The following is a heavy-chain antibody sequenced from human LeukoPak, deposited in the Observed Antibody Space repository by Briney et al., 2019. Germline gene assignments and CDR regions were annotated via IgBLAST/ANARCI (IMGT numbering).Heavy chain of an antibody. CDR3: AKRAGYSSAWNAADY. D-gene: IGHD6-19*01. CDR2: IGGSGGNT. CDR1: GFTFSNYA. J-gene: IGHJ4*02. Sequence: GGSLRLSCAASGFTFSNYAMSWVRQAPGKGLEWVSVIGGSGGNTYYADSVKGRFTISRDNAKNTLYLQMNTLRAEDTAVYYCAKRAGYSSAWNAADYWGQGTLVTVSS. V-gene: IGHV3-23*01.